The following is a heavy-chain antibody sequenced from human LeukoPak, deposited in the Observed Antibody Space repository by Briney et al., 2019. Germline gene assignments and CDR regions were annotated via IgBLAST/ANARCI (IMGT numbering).Heavy chain of an antibody. J-gene: IGHJ4*02. D-gene: IGHD6-19*01. V-gene: IGHV4-39*01. Sequence: SETLSLTCTVSGGSISSSSYYWGWIRQPPGKGLEWIGSLYYSGSTYYNPSLKSRVTISVDTSKSQFSLKPNSVTAADTAVYYCATSAPGITVAGAFDYWGQGILVTVSS. CDR1: GGSISSSSYY. CDR2: LYYSGST. CDR3: ATSAPGITVAGAFDY.